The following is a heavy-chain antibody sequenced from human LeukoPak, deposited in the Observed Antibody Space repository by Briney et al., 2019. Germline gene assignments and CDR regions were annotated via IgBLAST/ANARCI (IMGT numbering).Heavy chain of an antibody. CDR2: ISAYNGNT. V-gene: IGHV1-18*01. J-gene: IGHJ4*02. D-gene: IGHD2-21*01. CDR1: GYTFTSYG. Sequence: ASVKVSCKASGYTFTSYGISWVRQAPGQGLEWMGWISAYNGNTNYAQKLQGRVTMTTDTSTSTAYMELRSLRSDDTAVYYCARQHRGEKRDYYFDYWGQGTLVTVSS. CDR3: ARQHRGEKRDYYFDY.